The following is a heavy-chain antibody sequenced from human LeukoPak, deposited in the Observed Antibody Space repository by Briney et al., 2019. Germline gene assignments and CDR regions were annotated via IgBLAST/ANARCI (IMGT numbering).Heavy chain of an antibody. CDR2: IYYSGST. CDR3: ARQGRFYDFWSGSDFDY. Sequence: SETLSLTCTVSGGSISSSSYYWGWIRQPPGKGLEWIGSIYYSGSTYYNPSLKSRVTISVDTSKNRFSLKLTSVTAADTAVYYCARQGRFYDFWSGSDFDYWGQGTLVTVSS. V-gene: IGHV4-39*01. J-gene: IGHJ4*02. CDR1: GGSISSSSYY. D-gene: IGHD3-3*01.